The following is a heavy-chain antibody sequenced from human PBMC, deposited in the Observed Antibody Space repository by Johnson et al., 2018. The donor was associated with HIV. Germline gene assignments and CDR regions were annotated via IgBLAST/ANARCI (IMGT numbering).Heavy chain of an antibody. CDR2: ISYDGSKK. J-gene: IGHJ3*02. CDR1: GFTFRSYG. Sequence: MQLVESGGGVVQPGRSLRLSCAASGFTFRSYGMHWVRQAPGKGLEWVAVISYDGSKKYHADSVKGRFTISRDNSKNTLYLQMNTLRAEDTAVYYCVKVQDEWFRALGAFDIWGQGTMVTVSS. V-gene: IGHV3-30*18. CDR3: VKVQDEWFRALGAFDI. D-gene: IGHD3-10*01.